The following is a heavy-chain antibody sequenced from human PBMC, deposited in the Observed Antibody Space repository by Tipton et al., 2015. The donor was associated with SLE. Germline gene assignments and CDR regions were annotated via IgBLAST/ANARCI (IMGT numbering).Heavy chain of an antibody. Sequence: GSLRLSCVASGFTFTNSWMHWVRQAPGKGLVWVSRISDGSSTTYADSVRGRFTISRDNAKNTLYLQMNSLRAEDTAVYYCARSEMATITYWGQGTLVTVSS. CDR1: GFTFTNSW. V-gene: IGHV3-74*03. D-gene: IGHD5-24*01. CDR2: ISDGSST. J-gene: IGHJ4*02. CDR3: ARSEMATITY.